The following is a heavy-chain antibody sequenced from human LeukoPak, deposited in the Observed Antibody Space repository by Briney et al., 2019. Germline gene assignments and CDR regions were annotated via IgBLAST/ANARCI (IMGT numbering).Heavy chain of an antibody. J-gene: IGHJ4*02. CDR3: ARDPYPKYSTGWYSNY. D-gene: IGHD6-19*01. V-gene: IGHV1-2*02. CDR1: GYTFTDYY. CDR2: IYPNNGAT. Sequence: ASVKVSCKASGYTFTDYYIHWLRQAPGHGPEWVGWIYPNNGATFYAQKFQGRVMMTTDASSHTTYMELTSLRSDDTAVYYCARDPYPKYSTGWYSNYWGQGTLVTVSS.